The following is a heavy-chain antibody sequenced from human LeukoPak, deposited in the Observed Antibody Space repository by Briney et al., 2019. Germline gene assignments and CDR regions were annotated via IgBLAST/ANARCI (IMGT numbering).Heavy chain of an antibody. Sequence: SVKVSCKASGGTFSSYTISWVRQAPGQGLEWMGGIIPIFGTANYAQKFQGRVTITADESTSTAYMELSSLRSEDTAVYYCARDEAAAGAYFDYWGQGTLVTVSS. CDR1: GGTFSSYT. CDR2: IIPIFGTA. J-gene: IGHJ4*02. CDR3: ARDEAAAGAYFDY. D-gene: IGHD6-13*01. V-gene: IGHV1-69*13.